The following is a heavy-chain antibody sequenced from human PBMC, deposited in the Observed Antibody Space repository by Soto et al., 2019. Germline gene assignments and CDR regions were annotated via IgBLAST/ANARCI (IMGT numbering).Heavy chain of an antibody. V-gene: IGHV5-10-1*03. J-gene: IGHJ4*02. CDR2: IDLSESYT. CDR3: ATQGLTTYYFGY. CDR1: GYSFASQW. Sequence: EVQLVQSGAEVKKSGESLRISCKVSGYSFASQWMSWVRQVPGKGQEWMGRIDLSESYTTYNPSFQGHVTFSADKSITTAYLQWRSLEASDTATYYCATQGLTTYYFGYWGQGTLVTVSS.